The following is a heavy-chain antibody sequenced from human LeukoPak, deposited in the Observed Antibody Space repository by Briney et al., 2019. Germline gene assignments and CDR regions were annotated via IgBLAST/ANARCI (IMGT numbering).Heavy chain of an antibody. D-gene: IGHD4-17*01. V-gene: IGHV3-23*01. J-gene: IGHJ4*02. CDR2: VSGSGGGT. CDR3: AKGGVYGDYYFDY. CDR1: GFPFSGYA. Sequence: GGSLRLSCAASGFPFSGYAMSWVRQAPGKGLEWVSVVSGSGGGTYYADSVKGRFAISGDNSKNTVYLQMNSLRAEDTALYYCAKGGVYGDYYFDYWGQGTLVTVSS.